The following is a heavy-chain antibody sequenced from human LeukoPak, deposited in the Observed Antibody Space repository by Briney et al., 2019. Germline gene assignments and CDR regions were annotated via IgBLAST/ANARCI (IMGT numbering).Heavy chain of an antibody. J-gene: IGHJ6*02. D-gene: IGHD6-13*01. V-gene: IGHV4-31*03. CDR2: IYYSGST. Sequence: PSETLSLTCTVSGGSISSGGYYWSWIRQHPGKGLEWIGYIYYSGSTYYNPSLKSRVTISVDTSKNQFSLKLSSVTAADTAVYYCARDQQQLAQSPNYYYYGMDVWGQGTTVTVSS. CDR1: GGSISSGGYY. CDR3: ARDQQQLAQSPNYYYYGMDV.